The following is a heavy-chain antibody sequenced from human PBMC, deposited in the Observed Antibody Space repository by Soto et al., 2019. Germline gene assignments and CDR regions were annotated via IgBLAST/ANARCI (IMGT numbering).Heavy chain of an antibody. V-gene: IGHV3-74*01. CDR3: ARDRVCSLFDY. CDR1: GFTFSTYW. CDR2: TNSDGSDT. Sequence: EVQLVESGGGLVQPGGSLRLSCAASGFTFSTYWMYWVRQAPGKGLVWVSRTNSDGSDTSYADSVKGRFTISRDNAKNTHDRQMNSLRAEDTAVYFWARDRVCSLFDYWGQGTLVTVSS. D-gene: IGHD3-10*02. J-gene: IGHJ4*02.